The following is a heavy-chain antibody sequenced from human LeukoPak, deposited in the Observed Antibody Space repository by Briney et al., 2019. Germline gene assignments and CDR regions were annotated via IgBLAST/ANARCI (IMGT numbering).Heavy chain of an antibody. Sequence: GGSLRLSCAASGFTFSVYGMHWVRQAPGKGLEWVAVISYDGSNKYYADSVKGRFTISRDNSKNTLYLQMNSLRAEDTAVYYCARDRLGRIAAAGSTFDYWGQGTLVTVSS. J-gene: IGHJ4*02. V-gene: IGHV3-30*03. CDR1: GFTFSVYG. CDR2: ISYDGSNK. CDR3: ARDRLGRIAAAGSTFDY. D-gene: IGHD6-13*01.